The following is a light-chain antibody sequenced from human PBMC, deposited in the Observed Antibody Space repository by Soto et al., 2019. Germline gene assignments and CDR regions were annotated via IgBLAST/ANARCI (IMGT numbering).Light chain of an antibody. V-gene: IGLV2-11*01. CDR2: DVS. Sequence: QFVLTEPRSSSVSPEQYVTIPCTGTSGDVGAYNYVSWYHQHPGKAPRLMTYDVSKRPSGVPDRFSGSKSGNTASLTISGLQAEDEADYYCCSYADNYSYVFGTGTKVTV. CDR3: CSYADNYSYV. J-gene: IGLJ1*01. CDR1: SGDVGAYNY.